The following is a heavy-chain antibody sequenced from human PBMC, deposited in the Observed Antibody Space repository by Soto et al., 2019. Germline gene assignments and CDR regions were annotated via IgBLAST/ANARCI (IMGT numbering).Heavy chain of an antibody. CDR1: GLIFSDYH. CDR3: AMLGGWSGGSNDMDV. V-gene: IGHV3-72*01. CDR2: IRRKANSYTT. Sequence: EVQLVESGGGLVQPGGSLRLSCAASGLIFSDYHMDWVRQAPGKGLEGVGRIRRKANSYTTEYAASVKGRFTISRHDSKNSLYLKMNSLKTEDTAVYYCAMLGGWSGGSNDMDVWGQGTTVTVSS. J-gene: IGHJ6*02. D-gene: IGHD6-19*01.